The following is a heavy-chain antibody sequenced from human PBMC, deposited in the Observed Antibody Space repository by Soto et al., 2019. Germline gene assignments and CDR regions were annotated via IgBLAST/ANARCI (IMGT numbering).Heavy chain of an antibody. Sequence: EVQLLESGGGLEPPGGSLRLSCVTSGFTFTSYGMSWVRQAPGKGLEWVSAISGSSDTYYPDSVKGRFTISRDNSRSTLYLQMNSLRAEDTAVYYGATFGGDSGGYEYFHRWGHGCLVNVSS. D-gene: IGHD2-21*02. CDR3: ATFGGDSGGYEYFHR. J-gene: IGHJ1*01. CDR1: GFTFTSYG. V-gene: IGHV3-23*01. CDR2: ISGSSDT.